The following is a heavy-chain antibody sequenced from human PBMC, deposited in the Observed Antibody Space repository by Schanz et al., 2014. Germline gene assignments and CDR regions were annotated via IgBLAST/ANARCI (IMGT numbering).Heavy chain of an antibody. V-gene: IGHV3-30*18. CDR2: ISHDGGKK. CDR1: GFSFGSYA. Sequence: QVQLVESGGGVVQPGGSLRLSCAASGFSFGSYAMSWVRQAPGKGLEWVAVISHDGGKKFYSDSVLGRFTISRDNSKNTLYLEMNSLRPEDTAVYYCAKQLSRYYYYGMDVWGQGTSVTVS. D-gene: IGHD6-13*01. CDR3: AKQLSRYYYYGMDV. J-gene: IGHJ6*02.